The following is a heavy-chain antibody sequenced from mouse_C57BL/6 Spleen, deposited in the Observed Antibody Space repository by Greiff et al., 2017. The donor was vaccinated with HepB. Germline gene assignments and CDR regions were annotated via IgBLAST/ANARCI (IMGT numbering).Heavy chain of an antibody. CDR3: ARKGHTTVVATHWYIEV. J-gene: IGHJ1*03. D-gene: IGHD1-1*01. V-gene: IGHV1-50*01. CDR2: IDPSDSYT. CDR1: GYTFTSYW. Sequence: QVQLQQPGAELVKPGASVKLSCKASGYTFTSYWMQWVKQRPGQGLEWIGEIDPSDSYTNYNQKFKGKATLTVDTSSSTAYMQLSSLTSEDSAVYYCARKGHTTVVATHWYIEVWGTGTTVTVSS.